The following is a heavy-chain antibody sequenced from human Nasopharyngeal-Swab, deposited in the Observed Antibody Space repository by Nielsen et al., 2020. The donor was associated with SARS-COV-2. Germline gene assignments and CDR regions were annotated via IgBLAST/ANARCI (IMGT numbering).Heavy chain of an antibody. D-gene: IGHD3-3*01. CDR2: ISGSGGST. CDR1: GFTFSSYA. J-gene: IGHJ6*02. V-gene: IGHV3-23*01. CDR3: AKAVLEWLLQPYYYGMDV. Sequence: GESLKISCTASGFTFSSYAMSWVRQAPGKGLEWVSAISGSGGSTYYADSVKGRFTISRDNSKNTLYLQMNSLRAEDTAVYYCAKAVLEWLLQPYYYGMDVWGQGTTVTVSS.